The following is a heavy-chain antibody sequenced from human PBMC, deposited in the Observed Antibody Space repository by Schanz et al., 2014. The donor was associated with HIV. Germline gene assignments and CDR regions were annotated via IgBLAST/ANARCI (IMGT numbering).Heavy chain of an antibody. CDR2: IKQDGSEK. CDR3: AAGLSRYFFDY. D-gene: IGHD6-25*01. Sequence: EVQLLESGGGLVQPGGSLRLSCAASGFTFSRYWMSWVRQAPGKGLEWVANIKQDGSEKHYVASVKGRFTISRDDSKNTLYLQMNSLRAEDTAMYYCAAGLSRYFFDYWGQGTLVTVSS. J-gene: IGHJ4*02. V-gene: IGHV3-7*03. CDR1: GFTFSRYW.